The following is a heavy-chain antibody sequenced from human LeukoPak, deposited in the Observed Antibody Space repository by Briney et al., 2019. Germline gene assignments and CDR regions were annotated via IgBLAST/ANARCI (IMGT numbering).Heavy chain of an antibody. V-gene: IGHV3-30*04. J-gene: IGHJ4*02. D-gene: IGHD3-10*01. CDR1: GFTLSTEA. CDR3: AKDQNYYGSGELLHFDY. CDR2: ISYDGSDE. Sequence: HPGGSLRLSCAASGFTLSTEAMYWVRQAPGKGLEWVAIISYDGSDEYYADSVKGRFTISRDNAKNSLYLQMNSLRAEDTALYYCAKDQNYYGSGELLHFDYWGQGTLVTVSS.